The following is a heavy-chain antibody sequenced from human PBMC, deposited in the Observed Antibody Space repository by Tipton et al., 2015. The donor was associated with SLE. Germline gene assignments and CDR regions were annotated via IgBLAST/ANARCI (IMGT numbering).Heavy chain of an antibody. CDR3: ARIVGAPDY. CDR1: GGSFSGYY. J-gene: IGHJ4*02. CDR2: INHSGST. D-gene: IGHD1-26*01. Sequence: TLSLTCAVYGGSFSGYYWSWIRQPPGKGLEWIGEINHSGSTNYNPSLKSRVTISVDTSKNQFSLKLSSVTAADTAVYYCARIVGAPDYWGQGTLVIVSS. V-gene: IGHV4-34*01.